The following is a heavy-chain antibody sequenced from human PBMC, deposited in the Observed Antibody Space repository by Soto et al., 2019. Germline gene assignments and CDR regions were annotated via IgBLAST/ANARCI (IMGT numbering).Heavy chain of an antibody. CDR1: GFTFSSYA. D-gene: IGHD3-16*01. CDR2: ISGSGGST. V-gene: IGHV3-23*01. J-gene: IGHJ6*03. CDR3: AKALGHGAYHYYYMDV. Sequence: GGSLRLSCAASGFTFSSYAMSWVRQAPGKGLEWVSAISGSGGSTYYADSVKGRFTISRDNSKNTLYLQMNSLRAEDTAVYYCAKALGHGAYHYYYMDVWGKGTTVTVSS.